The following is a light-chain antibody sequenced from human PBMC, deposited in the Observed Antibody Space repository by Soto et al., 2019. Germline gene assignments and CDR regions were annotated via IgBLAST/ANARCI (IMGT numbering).Light chain of an antibody. CDR3: QQYHNWPQS. V-gene: IGKV3-15*01. CDR2: GAS. Sequence: EIVMTQSPATLSVSPGERVTLSCRASQSFSSNLAWYQQKPGQAPRLLIYGASTRATGIPARFSGSGSGTEFTLTISSLQSEDFAVYYCQQYHNWPQSFGGGTKVEIX. CDR1: QSFSSN. J-gene: IGKJ4*01.